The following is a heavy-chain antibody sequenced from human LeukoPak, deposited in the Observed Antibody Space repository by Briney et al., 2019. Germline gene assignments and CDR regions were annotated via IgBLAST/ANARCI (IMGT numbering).Heavy chain of an antibody. Sequence: SETLSLTCAVYGGSFSGYYWSWIRQPPGKGLEWIGEINHSGSTNYNPPLKSRVTISVDTSKNQFSLKLSSVTAADTAVYYCARRSSSWNYYYGMDVWGQGTTVTVSS. CDR3: ARRSSSWNYYYGMDV. V-gene: IGHV4-34*01. CDR2: INHSGST. D-gene: IGHD6-13*01. CDR1: GGSFSGYY. J-gene: IGHJ6*02.